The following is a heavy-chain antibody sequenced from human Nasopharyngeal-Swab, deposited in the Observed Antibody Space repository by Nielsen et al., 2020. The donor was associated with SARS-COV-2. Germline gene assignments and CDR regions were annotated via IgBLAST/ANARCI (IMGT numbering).Heavy chain of an antibody. J-gene: IGHJ4*02. V-gene: IGHV6-1*01. D-gene: IGHD3-9*01. CDR2: TYYRSKWYN. CDR1: GDRVPSNSAA. Sequence: SQTLSLTCAISGDRVPSNSAAWNWIRQSPSRGLEWLGRTYYRSKWYNDYAVSVKSRITINPDTSKNQFSLQLNSVTPEDTAVYYCAREGEYYDILTGYRVIFDYWGQGTLVTVSS. CDR3: AREGEYYDILTGYRVIFDY.